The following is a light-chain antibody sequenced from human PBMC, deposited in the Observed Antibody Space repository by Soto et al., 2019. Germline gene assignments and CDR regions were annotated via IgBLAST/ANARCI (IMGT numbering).Light chain of an antibody. CDR2: GAS. V-gene: IGKV3-20*01. CDR1: QSVSSNY. Sequence: VLTQSPGTLSLSPGERATLSCRASQSVSSNYLAWYQQKPGQAPRLLIYGASSRATGIPDRFSGGGSGTDFTLTISRLEPEDFAVYYCQQYGWSPYTFGQGTKLEIK. CDR3: QQYGWSPYT. J-gene: IGKJ2*01.